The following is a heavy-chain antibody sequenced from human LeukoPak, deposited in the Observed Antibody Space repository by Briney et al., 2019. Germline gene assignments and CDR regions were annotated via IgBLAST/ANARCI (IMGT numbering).Heavy chain of an antibody. D-gene: IGHD3-10*01. V-gene: IGHV3-53*01. CDR1: GFTVSSNY. CDR2: IYSGGST. CDR3: ARDISGSDGY. Sequence: TGGSLRLSCAASGFTVSSNYMSWVRQALGKGLEWVSVIYSGGSTYYADSVKGRFTISRDNSKNTLYLQMNSLRAEDTAVYYCARDISGSDGYWGQGTLVTVSS. J-gene: IGHJ4*02.